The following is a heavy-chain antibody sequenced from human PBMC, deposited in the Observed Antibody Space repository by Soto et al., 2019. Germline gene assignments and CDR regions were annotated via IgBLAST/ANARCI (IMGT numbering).Heavy chain of an antibody. J-gene: IGHJ5*02. V-gene: IGHV3-11*01. CDR2: ISRGGGAK. CDR3: ARRLTGRTTGAWFDP. D-gene: IGHD1-20*01. CDR1: GFIFSDYY. Sequence: VQLVESGRGLVKPGGSLRLSCAASGFIFSDYYMAWIRQAPGKGLEWVSDISRGGGAKNVADCVRGRFTISRDNANNPLYLQMNSLRVEDTAVYYCARRLTGRTTGAWFDPRGQGTLVTVSS.